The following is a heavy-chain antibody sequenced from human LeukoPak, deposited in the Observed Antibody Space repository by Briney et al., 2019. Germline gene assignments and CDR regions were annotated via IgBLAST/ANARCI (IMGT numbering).Heavy chain of an antibody. D-gene: IGHD6-13*01. CDR1: GYTFTSYD. J-gene: IGHJ6*02. Sequence: ASVKVSCKASGYTFTSYDINWVRQATGQGLEWMGWMNPNSGGTNYAQKFQGWVTMTRDTSISTAYMELSRLRSDDTAVYYCARDRIAAAGSPMDVWGQGTTVTVSS. CDR3: ARDRIAAAGSPMDV. CDR2: MNPNSGGT. V-gene: IGHV1-2*04.